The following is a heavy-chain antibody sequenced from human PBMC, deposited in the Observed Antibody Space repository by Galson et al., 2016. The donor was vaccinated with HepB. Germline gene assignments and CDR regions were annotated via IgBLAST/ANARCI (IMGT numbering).Heavy chain of an antibody. D-gene: IGHD1-20*01. Sequence: SPRHRCPASELTFNRHSKHRVPQAPGKGLVWVSRINTDGSRTSYADYVKGRFTSSRDNAKNTLYLQMNSLRAEDTAVYYCARDNWDDAGCSVDHWGQGTLVTVSS. V-gene: IGHV3-74*01. CDR2: INTDGSRT. J-gene: IGHJ4*02. CDR3: ARDNWDDAGCSVDH. CDR1: ELTFNRHS.